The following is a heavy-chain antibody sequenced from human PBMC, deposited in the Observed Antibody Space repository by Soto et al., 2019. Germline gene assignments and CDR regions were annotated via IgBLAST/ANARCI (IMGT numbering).Heavy chain of an antibody. CDR1: GFTFSTYS. D-gene: IGHD2-2*02. CDR2: ISSRSDI. CDR3: AREYTAWPLAYGLDV. Sequence: GGSLRLSCVGSGFTFSTYSINWVRQAPGKGLEWVSSISSRSDIYYADSVKGRFTISRDNAKNSVSLQMDSLRAEDTAVYYCAREYTAWPLAYGLDVWGQGTTVTVSS. J-gene: IGHJ6*02. V-gene: IGHV3-21*01.